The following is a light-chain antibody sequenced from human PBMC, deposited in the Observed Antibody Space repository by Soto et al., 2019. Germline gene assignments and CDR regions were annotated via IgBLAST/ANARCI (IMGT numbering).Light chain of an antibody. V-gene: IGLV1-40*01. CDR1: SSNIGAGYE. CDR2: ENN. CDR3: QSYDSSLSGYV. J-gene: IGLJ1*01. Sequence: QSVLTQPPSVSEAPGQRVTISCTGSSSNIGAGYEAHWYQQVPGTAPKLLIYENNNRPSGVPDRFSGSKSGTSASLAITGLQGEDEAEYYWQSYDSSLSGYVFGTGTKLTVL.